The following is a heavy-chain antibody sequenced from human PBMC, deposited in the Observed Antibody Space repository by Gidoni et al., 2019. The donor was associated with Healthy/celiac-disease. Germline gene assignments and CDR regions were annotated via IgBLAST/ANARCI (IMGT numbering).Heavy chain of an antibody. V-gene: IGHV3-30-3*01. CDR1: GFTFSSYA. D-gene: IGHD3-10*01. CDR2: ISYDGSNK. CDR3: ARDQGSGSYYRYGMDV. J-gene: IGHJ6*02. Sequence: QVQLVESGGGVVQPGRSLRLSCAASGFTFSSYAMHWVRQAPGKGLEWVAVISYDGSNKYYADSVKGRFTISRDNSKNTLYLQMNSLRAEDTAVYYCARDQGSGSYYRYGMDVWGQGTTVTVSS.